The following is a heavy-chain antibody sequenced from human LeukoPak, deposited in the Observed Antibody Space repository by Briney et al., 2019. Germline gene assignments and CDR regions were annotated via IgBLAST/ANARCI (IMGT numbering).Heavy chain of an antibody. CDR3: XRDXLKYYDYXWGSYRLSGPLVY. J-gene: IGHJ4*02. CDR1: GFTFSSYA. V-gene: IGHV3-30*04. Sequence: GRSLRLSCAASGFTFSSYAMHWVRQAPGKGLEWVAVISYDGSNKYYADSVKGRFTISRDNSKNTLYLQMNSLRAEDTAVYYXXRDXLKYYDYXWGSYRLSGPLVYWGQGTLVTVSS. CDR2: ISYDGSNK. D-gene: IGHD3-16*02.